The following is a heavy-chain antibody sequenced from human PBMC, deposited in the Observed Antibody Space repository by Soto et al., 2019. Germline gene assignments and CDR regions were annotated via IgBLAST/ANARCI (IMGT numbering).Heavy chain of an antibody. V-gene: IGHV3-30*18. CDR3: AKHDYGSGSYAFDI. CDR1: GLPFSSYG. D-gene: IGHD3-10*01. J-gene: IGHJ3*02. Sequence: GGSLKLSCAASGLPFSSYGMPWARQAPGKGLEWVAVISYDGSNKYYADSVKGRFTISRDNSKNTLYLQMNSLRAEDTAVYYCAKHDYGSGSYAFDIWGQGTMVTVSS. CDR2: ISYDGSNK.